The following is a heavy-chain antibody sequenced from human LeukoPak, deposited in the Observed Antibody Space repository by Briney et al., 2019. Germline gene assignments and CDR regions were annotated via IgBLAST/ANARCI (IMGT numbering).Heavy chain of an antibody. V-gene: IGHV1-69*06. J-gene: IGHJ6*03. CDR2: IIPIFGTA. CDR1: GGTFSSYA. CDR3: AAGGDYYYHMDV. Sequence: SVKVSCKGSGGTFSSYAISRVRQAPGQGLEWMGGIIPIFGTANYAQKLQGRVTITADKSTSTAYMELSSLRSEDTAVYSCAAGGDYYYHMDVWGKGTTVTVSS. D-gene: IGHD1-26*01.